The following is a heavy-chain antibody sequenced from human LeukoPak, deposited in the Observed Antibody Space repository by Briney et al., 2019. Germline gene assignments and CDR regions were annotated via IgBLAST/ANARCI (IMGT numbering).Heavy chain of an antibody. CDR3: ASSRTLDY. Sequence: PSETLSLTCAVYGGSFSGYYWSWIRQPPGKGLEWIGEINHSGSTNYNPSLKSRVTILVDTSKNQFSLKLSSVTAADTAVYYCASSRTLDYWGQGTLVTVSS. V-gene: IGHV4-34*01. CDR2: INHSGST. CDR1: GGSFSGYY. J-gene: IGHJ4*02.